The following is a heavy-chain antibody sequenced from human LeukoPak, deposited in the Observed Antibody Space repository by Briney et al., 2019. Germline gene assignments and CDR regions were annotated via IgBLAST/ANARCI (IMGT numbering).Heavy chain of an antibody. CDR1: GFSFSSYG. CDR2: ISSSSSYI. D-gene: IGHD3-22*01. J-gene: IGHJ4*02. V-gene: IGHV3-21*01. Sequence: GGSLRLSCAASGFSFSSYGMNWVRQAPGKGLEWVSSISSSSSYIYYADSVKGRFTISRDNAKNSLYLQMNSLRAEDTAVYYCAREDSSGYYQGDYWGQGTLVTVSS. CDR3: AREDSSGYYQGDY.